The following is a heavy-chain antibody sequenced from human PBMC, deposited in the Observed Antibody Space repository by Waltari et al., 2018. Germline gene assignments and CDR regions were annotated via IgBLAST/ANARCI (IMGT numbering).Heavy chain of an antibody. J-gene: IGHJ4*02. CDR3: ASSGVVHYFDY. D-gene: IGHD3-10*01. V-gene: IGHV4-59*01. Sequence: QVQLQESGPGLVKPSETLSLTCTVSGGSISSYYWSWIRQPPGKGLEWIGYIYYSGSTNYNPSLKSRVTISVDTSKNQFSLKLSSVTAADTVVYYCASSGVVHYFDYWGQGTLVTISS. CDR1: GGSISSYY. CDR2: IYYSGST.